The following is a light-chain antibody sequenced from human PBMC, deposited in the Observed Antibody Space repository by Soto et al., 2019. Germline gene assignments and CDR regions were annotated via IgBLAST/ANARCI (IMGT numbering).Light chain of an antibody. J-gene: IGLJ1*01. Sequence: QSALAQPRPVSGSPGQLLTISCTGTSSDVDDYRYVSWYQQYPGKAPKLVIYDGNKRPSGAPDRFSGSNSGNTASLTISGLQAEDEADYYCCSYVTTPEIFGTGTKVTVL. CDR3: CSYVTTPEI. CDR2: DGN. V-gene: IGLV2-11*01. CDR1: SSDVDDYRY.